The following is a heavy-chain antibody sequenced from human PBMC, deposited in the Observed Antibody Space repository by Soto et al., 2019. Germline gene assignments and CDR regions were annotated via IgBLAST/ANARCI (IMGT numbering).Heavy chain of an antibody. CDR2: INSDGSST. V-gene: IGHV3-74*01. Sequence: GGSLRLSCAASGFTFSSYWMHWVRQAPGKGLVWVSRINSDGSSTSYADSVKGRFTISRDNAKNTLYLQMNSLRAEDTAVYYCARVGYYDSSGYINWFDPWGQGTLVTVSS. D-gene: IGHD3-22*01. CDR3: ARVGYYDSSGYINWFDP. J-gene: IGHJ5*02. CDR1: GFTFSSYW.